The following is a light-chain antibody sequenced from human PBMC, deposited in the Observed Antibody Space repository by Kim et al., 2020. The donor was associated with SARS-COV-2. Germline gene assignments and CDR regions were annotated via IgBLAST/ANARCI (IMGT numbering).Light chain of an antibody. Sequence: WSPGERATLSCRASQSVSTSYLAWYQQKPGQAPRLLIYGASSRATGIPDRFSGSGSGTDFTLTINRLEPEDFAVYYCQQYYNSLTFGGGTKVDIK. J-gene: IGKJ4*01. V-gene: IGKV3-20*01. CDR3: QQYYNSLT. CDR2: GAS. CDR1: QSVSTSY.